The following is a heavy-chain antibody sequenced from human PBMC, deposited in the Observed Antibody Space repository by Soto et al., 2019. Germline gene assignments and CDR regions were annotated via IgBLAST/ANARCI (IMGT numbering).Heavy chain of an antibody. J-gene: IGHJ2*01. D-gene: IGHD2-2*02. CDR2: IIPIFGTA. V-gene: IGHV1-69*01. CDR3: ARGPDIVVVPAAIGDWYFDL. Sequence: QVQLVQSGAEVKKPGSSVKVSCKASGCTFSSYAISWVRQAPGQGLEWMGGIIPIFGTANYEQKFQGRVTITADESTSTACMELSSLRSEDTAVYYCARGPDIVVVPAAIGDWYFDLWGRGTLVTVSS. CDR1: GCTFSSYA.